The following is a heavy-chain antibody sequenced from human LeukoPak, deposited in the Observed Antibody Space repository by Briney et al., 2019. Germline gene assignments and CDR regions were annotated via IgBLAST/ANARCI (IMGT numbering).Heavy chain of an antibody. CDR1: GFTFSSYD. D-gene: IGHD3-16*01. CDR3: ARGVFDGWGTPSPYGMDV. Sequence: PGGSLRLSCAASGFTFSSYDMHWVRQATGKGLEWVSAIGTAGDTYYPGSVKGRFTISRENARNSLYLQMNSLRAGDTAVYYCARGVFDGWGTPSPYGMDVRGQGTTVTVSS. J-gene: IGHJ6*02. V-gene: IGHV3-13*01. CDR2: IGTAGDT.